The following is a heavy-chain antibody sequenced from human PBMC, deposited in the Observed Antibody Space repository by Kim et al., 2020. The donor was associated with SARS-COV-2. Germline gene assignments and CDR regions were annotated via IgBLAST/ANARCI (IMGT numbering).Heavy chain of an antibody. CDR3: AREDTSGWSRVDY. CDR1: GFTFSHYE. J-gene: IGHJ4*02. Sequence: GGSLRLSCAASGFTFSHYEMNWVRQAPGKGLEWVSYISTSGSVIYYADSVKGRFTISRDNAKNSLYLQMNSLRAEDTAVYYCAREDTSGWSRVDYWGQGALVTVSS. D-gene: IGHD6-19*01. CDR2: ISTSGSVI. V-gene: IGHV3-48*03.